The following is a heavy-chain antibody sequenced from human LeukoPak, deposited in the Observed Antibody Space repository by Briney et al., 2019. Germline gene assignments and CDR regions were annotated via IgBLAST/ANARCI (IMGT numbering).Heavy chain of an antibody. J-gene: IGHJ5*02. CDR1: GGSISSSSYY. V-gene: IGHV4-39*01. CDR3: ARHKAPYSGGVPAAIRLSWFDP. D-gene: IGHD2-2*02. CDR2: IYYSGST. Sequence: SSETLSLTCTVSGGSISSSSYYWGWIRQRPGKGLEWIGSIYYSGSTYYNPSLKSRVTISVDTSKNQFSLKLSSVTAADTAVYYCARHKAPYSGGVPAAIRLSWFDPWGQGTLVTVSS.